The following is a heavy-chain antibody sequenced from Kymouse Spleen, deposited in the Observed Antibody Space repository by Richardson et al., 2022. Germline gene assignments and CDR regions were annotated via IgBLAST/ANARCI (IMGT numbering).Heavy chain of an antibody. V-gene: IGHV3-53*01. CDR3: ARDRGGTGTTFDY. Sequence: EVQLVESGGGLIQPGGSLRLSCAASGFTVSSNYMSWVRQAPGKGLEWVSVIYSGGSTYYADSVKGRFTISRDNSKNTLYLQMNSLRAEDTAVYYCARDRGGTGTTFDYWGQGTLVTVSS. D-gene: IGHD1-7*01. J-gene: IGHJ4*02. CDR2: IYSGGST. CDR1: GFTVSSNY.